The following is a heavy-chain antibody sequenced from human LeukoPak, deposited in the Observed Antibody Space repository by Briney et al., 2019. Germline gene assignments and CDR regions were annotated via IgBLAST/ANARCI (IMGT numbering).Heavy chain of an antibody. V-gene: IGHV3-30*02. CDR2: IRYSGSNK. J-gene: IGHJ3*02. Sequence: GGSLRLSCSASGFTFSSYGMHWVRQAPGKGLEWVTFIRYSGSNKYYADSVKGRFTISRDSSKNTLYLQMNSLRAEDTAVYYCAKSTIVGATVDAFDIWGQGTMVTVSS. CDR3: AKSTIVGATVDAFDI. D-gene: IGHD1-26*01. CDR1: GFTFSSYG.